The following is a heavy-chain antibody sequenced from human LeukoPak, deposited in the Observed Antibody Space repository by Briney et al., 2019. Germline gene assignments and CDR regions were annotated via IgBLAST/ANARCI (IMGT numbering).Heavy chain of an antibody. CDR2: ISYDGSNK. CDR1: GFTFSSYA. D-gene: IGHD5-18*01. CDR3: ARSPRTPTAMVFDY. J-gene: IGHJ4*02. Sequence: GGSLRLSCAASGFTFSSYAMHWARQAPGKGLEWVAVISYDGSNKYYADSVKGRFTISRDNSKNTLYLQMNSLRAEDTAVYYCARSPRTPTAMVFDYWGQGTLVTVSS. V-gene: IGHV3-30*04.